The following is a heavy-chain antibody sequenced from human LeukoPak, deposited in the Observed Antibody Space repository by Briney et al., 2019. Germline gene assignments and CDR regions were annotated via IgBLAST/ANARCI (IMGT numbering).Heavy chain of an antibody. CDR2: ISASTSSI. J-gene: IGHJ4*02. CDR3: AASSGSGNYAYYFDY. D-gene: IGHD3-22*01. V-gene: IGHV3-48*04. Sequence: GGSLRLSCAASGFSFSSLNMNWVRQAPGKGLEWVSYISASTSSIYYADSVKGRFTISRDIGKNSLYLQMNSLRAEDTAVYYCAASSGSGNYAYYFDYWGQGTLVTVSS. CDR1: GFSFSSLN.